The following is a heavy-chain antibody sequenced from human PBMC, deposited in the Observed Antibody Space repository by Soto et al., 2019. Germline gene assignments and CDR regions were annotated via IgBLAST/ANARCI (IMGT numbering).Heavy chain of an antibody. V-gene: IGHV3-11*06. Sequence: QVQLVESGGGLVKPGGSLRLSCAASGLTFSDHFMSWISQPPGKGLEWVSYISSSSSFTKHADSVKGRFTISRDNAKNSLYLQMNSLRAEDTAVYYCARVSKYCSGASCYIDYWGQGTLVTVAS. CDR2: ISSSSSFT. CDR1: GLTFSDHF. J-gene: IGHJ4*02. CDR3: ARVSKYCSGASCYIDY. D-gene: IGHD2-15*01.